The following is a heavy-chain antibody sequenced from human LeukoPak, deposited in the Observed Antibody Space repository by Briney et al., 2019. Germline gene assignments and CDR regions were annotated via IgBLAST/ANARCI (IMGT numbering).Heavy chain of an antibody. CDR1: GFPFSSYW. V-gene: IGHV3-7*01. Sequence: GGSLRLSCVASGFPFSSYWMTWVRQAPGKGLEWVANIKQDGSKKSYVDSVKGRFTISRDNAKNSLYLQMNSLRAEDTAVYYCAREVYGDYPYLSLEYYFDYWGQGTLVTVSS. CDR3: AREVYGDYPYLSLEYYFDY. CDR2: IKQDGSKK. J-gene: IGHJ4*02. D-gene: IGHD4-17*01.